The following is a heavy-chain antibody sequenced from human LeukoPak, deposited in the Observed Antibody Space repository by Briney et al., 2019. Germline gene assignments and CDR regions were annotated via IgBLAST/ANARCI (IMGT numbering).Heavy chain of an antibody. J-gene: IGHJ3*02. Sequence: GGSLRLSCAASKVTFSSYEMNWVRQAPGKGLEWVSYISSSGSTLYYADSVKGRFTISRDNVKKLLYLQMNSLRAEDTAVYYCARDLFLWGAFDIWGQGTMVTVSS. CDR3: ARDLFLWGAFDI. CDR1: KVTFSSYE. CDR2: ISSSGSTL. V-gene: IGHV3-48*03. D-gene: IGHD2/OR15-2a*01.